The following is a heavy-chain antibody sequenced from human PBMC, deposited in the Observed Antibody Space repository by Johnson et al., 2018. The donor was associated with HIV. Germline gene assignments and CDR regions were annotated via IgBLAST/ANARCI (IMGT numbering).Heavy chain of an antibody. CDR1: GFTFSRYG. CDR3: AKSPGKDNGGNSGGIDF. D-gene: IGHD4-23*01. J-gene: IGHJ3*01. CDR2: IWYDGSNK. V-gene: IGHV3-33*03. Sequence: QVQLVESGGGVVQVGRSLRLSCEASGFTFSRYGMHWVRQAPGKGLEWVAVIWYDGSNKDYTESVKGRLSISRDNSKNTPYLQMNRLRAEDTATYSCAKSPGKDNGGNSGGIDFWGQGTRVTVSS.